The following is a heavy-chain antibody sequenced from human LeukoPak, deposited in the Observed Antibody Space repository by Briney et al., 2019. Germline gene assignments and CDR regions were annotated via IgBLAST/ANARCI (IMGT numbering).Heavy chain of an antibody. J-gene: IGHJ3*02. D-gene: IGHD3-22*01. CDR2: IYPGDSDT. CDR3: ARHTYYDSSGYYCAFDI. Sequence: GESLKISCKGSGYSFTNYWIGWVRQMPGKGLEWMGIIYPGDSDTRYSPSFQSQVTISADKSISTAYLQWSSLKASDTAMYYCARHTYYDSSGYYCAFDIWGQGTMVTVSS. CDR1: GYSFTNYW. V-gene: IGHV5-51*01.